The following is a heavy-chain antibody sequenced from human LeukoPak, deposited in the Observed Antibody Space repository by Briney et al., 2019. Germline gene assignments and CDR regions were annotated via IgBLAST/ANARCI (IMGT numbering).Heavy chain of an antibody. CDR1: GDSVSSSNYY. V-gene: IGHV4-61*01. CDR2: IYYGGNT. D-gene: IGHD3-16*02. CDR3: ARGAQSYDYVWGSYRSNWFDP. J-gene: IGHJ5*02. Sequence: PSETLSLTCAVSGDSVSSSNYYWSWTRQPPGKGLEWIGYIYYGGNTNYNPSLQSRVTISVDTSKSQFSLKLSSVTAADTAVYYCARGAQSYDYVWGSYRSNWFDPWGQGTLVTVSS.